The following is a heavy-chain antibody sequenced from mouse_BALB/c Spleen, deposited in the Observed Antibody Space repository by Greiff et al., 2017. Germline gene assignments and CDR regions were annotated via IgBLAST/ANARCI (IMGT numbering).Heavy chain of an antibody. Sequence: VQLQQSGTVLARPGASVKMSCKASGYTFTSYWMHWVKQRPGQGLEWIGAIYPGNSDTSYNQKFKGKAKLTAVTSTSTAYMELSSLTNEDSAVYYCTRAGYDLYFDYWGQGTTLTVSS. V-gene: IGHV1-5*01. CDR2: IYPGNSDT. CDR1: GYTFTSYW. CDR3: TRAGYDLYFDY. J-gene: IGHJ2*01. D-gene: IGHD2-14*01.